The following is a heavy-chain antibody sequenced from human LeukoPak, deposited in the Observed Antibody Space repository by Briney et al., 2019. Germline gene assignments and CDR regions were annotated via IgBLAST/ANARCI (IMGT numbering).Heavy chain of an antibody. V-gene: IGHV3-23*01. J-gene: IGHJ4*02. CDR2: ISGSGGST. D-gene: IGHD6-19*01. Sequence: GGSLRLSCAASGFTFSSYAMSWVRQAPGEGLEWVSAISGSGGSTYYADSVKGRFTISRDNSKNTLYLQMNSLRAEDTAVYYCAKLTPYSSGAVSGPDYWGQGTLVTVSS. CDR1: GFTFSSYA. CDR3: AKLTPYSSGAVSGPDY.